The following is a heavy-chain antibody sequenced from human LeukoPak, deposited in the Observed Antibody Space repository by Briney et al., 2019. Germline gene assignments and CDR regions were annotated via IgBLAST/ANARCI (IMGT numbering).Heavy chain of an antibody. CDR1: GGSISSSY. D-gene: IGHD6-19*01. CDR3: ARSDPQKQWLVPFDY. V-gene: IGHV4-59*01. CDR2: IYYSGST. J-gene: IGHJ4*02. Sequence: SETLSLTCTVSGGSISSSYWNWIRQPPGKGLEWIGYIYYSGSTNYNPSLKSRVTISVDTSKNQFSLKLSSVTAADTAVYYCARSDPQKQWLVPFDYWGQGTLVTVSS.